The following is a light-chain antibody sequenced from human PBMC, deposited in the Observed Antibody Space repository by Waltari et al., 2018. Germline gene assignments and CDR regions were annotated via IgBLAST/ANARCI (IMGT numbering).Light chain of an antibody. CDR2: GAS. Sequence: EIVMTQSPATLSVSPGESATLSCRASQSVSSNLAWYQQTPGQAPRLLIYGASTRATGIPARFSGSGSGTEFTLTISSLQSEDFAVYYCQQYNNWPLTFGGGTKVEIK. J-gene: IGKJ4*01. CDR1: QSVSSN. V-gene: IGKV3-15*01. CDR3: QQYNNWPLT.